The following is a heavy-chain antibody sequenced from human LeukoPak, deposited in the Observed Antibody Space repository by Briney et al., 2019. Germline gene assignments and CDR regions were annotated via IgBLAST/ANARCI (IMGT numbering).Heavy chain of an antibody. CDR2: ISGSGADT. CDR3: ARGEGAYGDYRDY. Sequence: GGSLRLSCEASSFTFSDYGMSWVRQAPGKGLEWVAGISGSGADTYYADSVKGRFTISRDNAKNSLYLQMISLRAEDTAVYYCARGEGAYGDYRDYWGQGTLVTVSS. D-gene: IGHD4-17*01. CDR1: SFTFSDYG. V-gene: IGHV3-23*01. J-gene: IGHJ4*02.